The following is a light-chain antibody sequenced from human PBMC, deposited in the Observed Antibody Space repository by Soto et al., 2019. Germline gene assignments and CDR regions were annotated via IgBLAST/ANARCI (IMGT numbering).Light chain of an antibody. CDR1: QRVSSY. J-gene: IGKJ4*01. V-gene: IGKV3-11*01. CDR3: QQRSNWRALT. CDR2: DAS. Sequence: EIVLTQSPATLSLSPGERATLSCRASQRVSSYLAWYQQKPGQAPRLLIYDASNRATGIPARFSGSGSGTDFTLTISSLEPEDFSVYYCQQRSNWRALTFVGGTKVEIK.